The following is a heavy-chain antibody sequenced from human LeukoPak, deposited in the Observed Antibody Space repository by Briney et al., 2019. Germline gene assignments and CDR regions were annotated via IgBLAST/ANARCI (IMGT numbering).Heavy chain of an antibody. V-gene: IGHV3-43*01. CDR3: AKDSYDILTGYYGFHFFDY. D-gene: IGHD3-9*01. Sequence: GGSLRLSCAASGFTFDDYTMHWVRQAPGKGLEWVSLISWDGGSTYYADSVKGRFTISRDNSKNSLYLQMNSLRTGDTALYYCAKDSYDILTGYYGFHFFDYWGQGTLVTVSS. J-gene: IGHJ4*02. CDR1: GFTFDDYT. CDR2: ISWDGGST.